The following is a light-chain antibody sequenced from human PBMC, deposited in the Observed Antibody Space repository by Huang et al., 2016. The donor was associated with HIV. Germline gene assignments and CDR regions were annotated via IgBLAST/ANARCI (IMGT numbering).Light chain of an antibody. CDR2: LGS. V-gene: IGKV2-28*01. Sequence: IVMTQSPLSLPVTPGEPASISCRSSQSLLRSNGYTYLDWYLQRPGQSPPLLIYLGSNRASGVPDRVSGSASGTNFTLKVSRVEADDLGTYYCMQGLQTPGVTFGPGTKVDFK. CDR3: MQGLQTPGVT. J-gene: IGKJ3*01. CDR1: QSLLRSNGYTY.